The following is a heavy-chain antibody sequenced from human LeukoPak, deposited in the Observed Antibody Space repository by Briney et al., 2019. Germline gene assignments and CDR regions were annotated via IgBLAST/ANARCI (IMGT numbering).Heavy chain of an antibody. Sequence: ASVKVSCKASGYTFTDFYMLWVRQAPGQGLEWMGWINPNSGGTDYAQKFQGRVTMTGDTSTSTAYMELSRLRSDDTAVYHCARGHGSYYYYMDVWGKGTTVTVSS. CDR1: GYTFTDFY. V-gene: IGHV1-2*02. CDR2: INPNSGGT. D-gene: IGHD3-10*01. CDR3: ARGHGSYYYYMDV. J-gene: IGHJ6*03.